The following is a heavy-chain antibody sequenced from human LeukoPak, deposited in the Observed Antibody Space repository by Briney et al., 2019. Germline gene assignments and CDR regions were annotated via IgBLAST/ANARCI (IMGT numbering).Heavy chain of an antibody. V-gene: IGHV4-34*01. D-gene: IGHD5-18*01. J-gene: IGHJ2*01. Sequence: SETLSLTCAVYGGSFSGYYWSWIRQPPGRGLEWIGEIKHSGSTNYNPSLKSRVTISVDTSKNQFSLKLSSVTAADTAVYYCARGCRYSYGPRYFDLWGRGTLVTVSS. CDR3: ARGCRYSYGPRYFDL. CDR1: GGSFSGYY. CDR2: IKHSGST.